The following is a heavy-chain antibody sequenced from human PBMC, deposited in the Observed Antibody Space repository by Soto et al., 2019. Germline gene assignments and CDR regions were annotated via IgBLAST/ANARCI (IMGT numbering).Heavy chain of an antibody. CDR3: ARISSRFYGMDV. Sequence: ASVKVFCKASGYTFTSYGISWVRQAPGQVLEWMGWISAYNGNTNYAQKLQGRVTMTTDTSTSTAYMELRSLRSDDTAVYYCARISSRFYGMDVWGQGTTVTVSS. V-gene: IGHV1-18*01. D-gene: IGHD3-3*01. CDR2: ISAYNGNT. J-gene: IGHJ6*02. CDR1: GYTFTSYG.